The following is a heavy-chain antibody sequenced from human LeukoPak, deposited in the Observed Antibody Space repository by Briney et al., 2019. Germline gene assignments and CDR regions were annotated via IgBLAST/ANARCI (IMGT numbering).Heavy chain of an antibody. CDR3: TREMVMIDY. CDR1: GFIFTDYW. V-gene: IGHV3-7*03. CDR2: IKQDGSEK. D-gene: IGHD4-23*01. Sequence: GGSLRLPCAASGFIFTDYWMSWVRQAPGKGLEWVANIKQDGSEKYYVGSVKGRFTISRDNAKSSLYLQMNSLRAEDTAVYYCTREMVMIDYWGRGNLVTVSS. J-gene: IGHJ4*02.